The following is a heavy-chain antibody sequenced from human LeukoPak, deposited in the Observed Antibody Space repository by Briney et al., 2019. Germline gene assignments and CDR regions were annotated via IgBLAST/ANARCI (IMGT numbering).Heavy chain of an antibody. CDR1: GFTFNSYG. Sequence: GGSLRLSCAASGFTFNSYGMHWVRQAPGKGLEWVAVISYDGSNKYYADFVKGRFTISRDNSKNTLYLQMNSLRAEDTAVYYCAKSKPPGEYCSSTSCYAGFGAFDIWGQGTMVTVSS. J-gene: IGHJ3*02. CDR2: ISYDGSNK. V-gene: IGHV3-30*18. D-gene: IGHD2-2*01. CDR3: AKSKPPGEYCSSTSCYAGFGAFDI.